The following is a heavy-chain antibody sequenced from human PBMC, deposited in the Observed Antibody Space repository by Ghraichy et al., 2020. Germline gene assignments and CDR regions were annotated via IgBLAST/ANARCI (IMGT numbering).Heavy chain of an antibody. V-gene: IGHV1-18*01. J-gene: IGHJ4*02. CDR2: IANHNGNA. CDR1: GYTFTSYG. Sequence: ASVKVSCKASGYTFTSYGISWVRQAPGQGLGWVGWIANHNGNANFGQNFQGRVTLATDTSTSTVYMELRSLTSDDTAVYYCARDWQYKFDYWGQGTLVTVSS. CDR3: ARDWQYKFDY. D-gene: IGHD1-1*01.